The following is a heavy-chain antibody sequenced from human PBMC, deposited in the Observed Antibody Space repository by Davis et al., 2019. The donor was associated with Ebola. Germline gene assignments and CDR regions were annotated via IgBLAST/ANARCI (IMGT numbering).Heavy chain of an antibody. V-gene: IGHV3-33*08. CDR1: GFTFSSYA. D-gene: IGHD3-3*01. J-gene: IGHJ6*02. CDR2: IWYDGSNK. Sequence: GESLNISCAASGFTFSSYAMHWVRQAPGKGLEWVAVIWYDGSNKYYADSVKGRFTISRDNSTNTLYLQMNSLRAEDTAVYYCARQTTICGVVIILGNGMDVWGQGTTVTVSS. CDR3: ARQTTICGVVIILGNGMDV.